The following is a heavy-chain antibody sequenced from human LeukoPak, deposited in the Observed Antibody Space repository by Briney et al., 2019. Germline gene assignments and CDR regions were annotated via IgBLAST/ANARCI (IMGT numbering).Heavy chain of an antibody. CDR2: INPNSGGT. CDR3: ARALTMIVVVPDY. CDR1: GYTFTGYY. D-gene: IGHD3-22*01. J-gene: IGHJ4*02. V-gene: IGHV1-2*02. Sequence: ASVKVSCKASGYTFTGYYMHWVRQAPGQGLEWMGWINPNSGGTNYAQKFQGRVTMTRDTSISTAYMGLSRLRSDDTAVYYCARALTMIVVVPDYWGQGTLVTVSS.